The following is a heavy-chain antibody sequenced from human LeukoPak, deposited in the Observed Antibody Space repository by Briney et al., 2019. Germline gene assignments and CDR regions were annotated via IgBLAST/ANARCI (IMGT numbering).Heavy chain of an antibody. J-gene: IGHJ4*02. V-gene: IGHV5-51*01. Sequence: GESLKTSCQGPGYRFTSYWIGWVRQMHGAGLEWMGIIYPGDSDTRYSPSFKGQVTISADKSISTAYLQWSSLKASDTAMYYCARRDFSSSWNFDYWGQGTLVTVSS. CDR2: IYPGDSDT. CDR3: ARRDFSSSWNFDY. D-gene: IGHD6-13*01. CDR1: GYRFTSYW.